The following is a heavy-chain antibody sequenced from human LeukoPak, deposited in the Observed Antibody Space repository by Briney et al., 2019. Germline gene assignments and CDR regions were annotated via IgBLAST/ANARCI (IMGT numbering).Heavy chain of an antibody. CDR2: IYYSGST. CDR3: ARSGQQLAIS. J-gene: IGHJ5*02. Sequence: SETLSLTCTVSGGSISSGGYYWGWIRQHPGKGLEWIGYIYYSGSTYYNPSLKSRVTISVDTSKNQFSLKLSSVTAADTAVYYCARSGQQLAISWGQGTLVTVSS. D-gene: IGHD6-13*01. CDR1: GGSISSGGYY. V-gene: IGHV4-31*03.